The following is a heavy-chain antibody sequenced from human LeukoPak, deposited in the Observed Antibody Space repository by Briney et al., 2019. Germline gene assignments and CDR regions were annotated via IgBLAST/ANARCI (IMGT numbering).Heavy chain of an antibody. CDR2: INPNNGDT. CDR1: GYTFIDYY. J-gene: IGHJ3*01. D-gene: IGHD4-17*01. Sequence: ASVKVSCKTSGYTFIDYYMHWVRQAPGQGLEWMGRINPNNGDTNLAQSFQDRVTMTRDTSISTAYMELRSLRSDDTAAYYCTRDRGTTYASDVWGQGTMVTVSS. V-gene: IGHV1-2*06. CDR3: TRDRGTTYASDV.